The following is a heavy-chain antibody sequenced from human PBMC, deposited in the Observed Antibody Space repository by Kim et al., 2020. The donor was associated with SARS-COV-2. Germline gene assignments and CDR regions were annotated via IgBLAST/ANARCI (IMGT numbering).Heavy chain of an antibody. CDR2: SRHRPRNYTT. CDR1: GFTLSDYF. CDR3: VRGHKSFDL. V-gene: IGHV3-72*01. J-gene: IGHJ5*02. Sequence: GGSLRLSCAASGFTLSDYFMDWVRQVPGKGLEWIGRSRHRPRNYTTEYAAAVQRRFTVSRDDSKTSLHLLMTSLRTEDTAVYYCVRGHKSFDLWGQGTLVTVSS.